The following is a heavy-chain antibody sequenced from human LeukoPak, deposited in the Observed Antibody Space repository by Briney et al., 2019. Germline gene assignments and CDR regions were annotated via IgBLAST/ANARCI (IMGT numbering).Heavy chain of an antibody. CDR3: ARGQRGAATRFDY. CDR2: IIPILGIA. V-gene: IGHV1-69*04. J-gene: IGHJ4*02. CDR1: GGTFSSYA. D-gene: IGHD6-25*01. Sequence: GASVKVSCKASGGTFSSYAISWVRQAPGQGLEWMGRIIPILGIANYAQKFQGRVTITADKSTSTAYMELSSLRSEDTAVYYCARGQRGAATRFDYWGQGTLVTVSS.